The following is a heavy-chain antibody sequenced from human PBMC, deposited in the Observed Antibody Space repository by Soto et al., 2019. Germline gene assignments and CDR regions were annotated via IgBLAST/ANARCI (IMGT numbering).Heavy chain of an antibody. CDR3: ARDRVAAAPYYLDY. D-gene: IGHD6-13*01. J-gene: IGHJ4*02. Sequence: QVQLVESGGGVVQPGRSLRLSCAASGFTFSSYAMHWVRQAPGKGLEWVAVISYDGSNKYYADSVKGRFTISRDNSKNTLYLQMNSLRAEDTAVYYCARDRVAAAPYYLDYWGQGTLVTVSS. CDR2: ISYDGSNK. V-gene: IGHV3-30-3*01. CDR1: GFTFSSYA.